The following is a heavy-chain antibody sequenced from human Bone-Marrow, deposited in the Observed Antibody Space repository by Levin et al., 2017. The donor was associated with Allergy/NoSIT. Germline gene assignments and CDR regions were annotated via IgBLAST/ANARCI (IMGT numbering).Heavy chain of an antibody. J-gene: IGHJ4*02. CDR2: INTNSGNP. CDR3: ARESGGRGFFY. D-gene: IGHD4-23*01. CDR1: GYTFTGYA. Sequence: GESLKISCKASGYTFTGYAVNWVRQAPGQGLEWMGWINTNSGNPRNAQGFTGRFVFSVDSSVSAAYLQISSLKTEDTAVYYCARESGGRGFFYWGQGTLVTVSS. V-gene: IGHV7-4-1*02.